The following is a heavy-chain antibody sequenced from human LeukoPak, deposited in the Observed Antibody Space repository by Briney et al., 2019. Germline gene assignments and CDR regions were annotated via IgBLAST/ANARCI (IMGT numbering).Heavy chain of an antibody. J-gene: IGHJ1*01. CDR3: ARDLQGSGAYGPRYFQD. CDR2: IYNGGGT. D-gene: IGHD2-15*01. Sequence: SETLSLTCAVSGYSISSASYWGWIRRPPGKGLEWIASIYNGGGTHFNPSLKSRVTISLDTSKNQLSLNLSSVTAADTAVYYCARDLQGSGAYGPRYFQDWGQGTPVIVSS. CDR1: GYSISSASY. V-gene: IGHV4-38-2*02.